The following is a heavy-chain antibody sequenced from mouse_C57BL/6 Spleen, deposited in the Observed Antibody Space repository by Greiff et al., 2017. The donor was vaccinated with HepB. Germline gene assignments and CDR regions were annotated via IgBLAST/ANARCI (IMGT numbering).Heavy chain of an antibody. CDR1: GYTFTSYG. J-gene: IGHJ4*01. D-gene: IGHD2-4*01. CDR3: ARSYDYDEDYYAMDY. Sequence: VKLMESGAELARPGASVKLSCKASGYTFTSYGISWVKQRTGQGLEWIGEIYPRSGNTYYNEKFKGKATLTADKSSSTAYMELRSLTSEDSAVYFCARSYDYDEDYYAMDYWGQGTSVTVSS. V-gene: IGHV1-81*01. CDR2: IYPRSGNT.